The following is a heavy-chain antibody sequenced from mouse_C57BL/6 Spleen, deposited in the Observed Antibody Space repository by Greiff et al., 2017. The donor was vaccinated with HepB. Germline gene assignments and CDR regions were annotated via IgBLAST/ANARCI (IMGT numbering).Heavy chain of an antibody. V-gene: IGHV1-69*01. CDR1: GYTFTSYW. Sequence: QVQLQQPGAELVMPGASVKLSCKASGYTFTSYWMHWVKQRPGQGLEWIGEIDPSDSYTNYNQKFKGKSTLTVDKSSSTAYMQLSSLTSEDSAVYDCARDYGSSYGYGGQGTTLTVAS. J-gene: IGHJ2*01. CDR2: IDPSDSYT. CDR3: ARDYGSSYGY. D-gene: IGHD1-1*01.